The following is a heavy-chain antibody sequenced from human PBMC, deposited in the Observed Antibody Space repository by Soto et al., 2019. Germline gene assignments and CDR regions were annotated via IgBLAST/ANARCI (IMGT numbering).Heavy chain of an antibody. Sequence: QVQLVQSGAEVKKPGASVKVSCKASGYTFTGYYMHWVRQAPGQGLEGMGWINPNSGGTNYARKFQGWVTMTRDTCIRTACMEKSRLRSYDTAVYYCARGEGGPRWGSFDSWGPGTPVTVSS. CDR2: INPNSGGT. V-gene: IGHV1-2*04. CDR1: GYTFTGYY. D-gene: IGHD2-21*01. J-gene: IGHJ5*01. CDR3: ARGEGGPRWGSFDS.